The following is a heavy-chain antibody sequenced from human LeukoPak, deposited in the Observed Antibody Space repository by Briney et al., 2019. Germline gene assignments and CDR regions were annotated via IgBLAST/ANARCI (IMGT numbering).Heavy chain of an antibody. CDR1: GGSFSGYY. CDR3: ATVYSGYYPAPFDY. CDR2: INHSGST. D-gene: IGHD3-22*01. Sequence: SETLSLTCAVYGGSFSGYYWSWIRQPPGKGLEWIGEINHSGSTNYNPSPKSRVTISVDTSRNQFSLKLSSVTAADTAVYYCATVYSGYYPAPFDYWGQGTLVTVSS. J-gene: IGHJ4*02. V-gene: IGHV4-34*01.